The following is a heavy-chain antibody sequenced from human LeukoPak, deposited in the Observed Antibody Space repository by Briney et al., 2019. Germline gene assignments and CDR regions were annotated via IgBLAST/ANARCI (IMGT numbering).Heavy chain of an antibody. V-gene: IGHV3-11*04. Sequence: GGSLRLSCEASGFTFRESYMRWVCQAPGKGLEWLTYISGSGHDTSYADSVKGRYTVSRDNAKNSLFLQMNSLGAEDTAVYYCAKSARVYDHWGQGTLVTVSS. D-gene: IGHD5/OR15-5a*01. CDR2: ISGSGHDT. J-gene: IGHJ4*02. CDR3: AKSARVYDH. CDR1: GFTFRESY.